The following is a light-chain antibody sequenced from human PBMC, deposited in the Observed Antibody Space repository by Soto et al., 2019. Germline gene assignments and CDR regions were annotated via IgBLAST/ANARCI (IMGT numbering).Light chain of an antibody. V-gene: IGKV3-11*01. CDR2: DAS. Sequence: EIVLTQSPATLSLSPGDRATLSCRASQSVSGYLAWYQQKPGQAPTLLIYDASNGATGIPARSSGSGSGADFTLTITSLEPEDFAVYYCQQRSNWPSTFGGGTKVE. J-gene: IGKJ4*01. CDR1: QSVSGY. CDR3: QQRSNWPST.